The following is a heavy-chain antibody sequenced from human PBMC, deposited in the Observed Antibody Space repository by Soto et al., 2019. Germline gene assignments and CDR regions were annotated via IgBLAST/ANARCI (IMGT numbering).Heavy chain of an antibody. J-gene: IGHJ4*02. V-gene: IGHV1-69*02. CDR1: GGTFSSYT. Sequence: QVQLVQSGAEVKKPGSSVKVSCKASGGTFSSYTISWVRQAPGQGLEWMGRIIPILGIANYAQKFQGRVTITADKSTSTAYMELSSLRSDDTAVYYCAKGYSSSWYLSPFDYWGQGTLVTVSS. CDR3: AKGYSSSWYLSPFDY. D-gene: IGHD6-13*01. CDR2: IIPILGIA.